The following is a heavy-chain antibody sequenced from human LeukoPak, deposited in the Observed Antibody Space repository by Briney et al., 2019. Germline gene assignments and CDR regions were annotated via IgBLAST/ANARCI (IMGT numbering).Heavy chain of an antibody. CDR3: AKGGSSGYSTEFDY. D-gene: IGHD6-19*01. J-gene: IGHJ4*02. CDR2: ISSSGSTI. V-gene: IGHV3-11*01. CDR1: GFTFSDYY. Sequence: GGSLRLSCAASGFTFSDYYMSWIRQAPGKGLEWVSYISSSGSTIYYADSVKGRFTISRDNAKNSLYLQMNSLRAEDMALYYCAKGGSSGYSTEFDYWGQGTLVTVSS.